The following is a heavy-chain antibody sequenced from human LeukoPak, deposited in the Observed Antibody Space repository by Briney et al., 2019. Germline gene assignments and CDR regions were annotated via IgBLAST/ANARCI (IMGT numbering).Heavy chain of an antibody. CDR1: GGSISSYY. CDR2: IYYSGST. Sequence: SETLSLTCTVSGGSISSYYWSWIRQPPGKGLEWIGYIYYSGSTNYNPSLKSRVTISVDTSKNQFSLKLSSVTAADTAVYYCARAPLIGYCSSTSCYAGRYGTDVWGQGTTVTVSS. D-gene: IGHD2-2*01. CDR3: ARAPLIGYCSSTSCYAGRYGTDV. V-gene: IGHV4-59*01. J-gene: IGHJ6*02.